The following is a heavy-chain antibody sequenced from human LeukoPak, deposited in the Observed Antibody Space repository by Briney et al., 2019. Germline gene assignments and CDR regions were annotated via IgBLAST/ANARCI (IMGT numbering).Heavy chain of an antibody. D-gene: IGHD3-3*01. Sequence: SETLSLTCTVSGGSISSGGYYWSWIRQHPGKGLEWIGYTYYSGSTYYNPSLKSRVTISVDTSKNQFSLKLSSVTAADTAVYYCARDNERGYDFWSGYGMDVWGQGTTVTVSS. J-gene: IGHJ6*02. CDR2: TYYSGST. V-gene: IGHV4-31*03. CDR1: GGSISSGGYY. CDR3: ARDNERGYDFWSGYGMDV.